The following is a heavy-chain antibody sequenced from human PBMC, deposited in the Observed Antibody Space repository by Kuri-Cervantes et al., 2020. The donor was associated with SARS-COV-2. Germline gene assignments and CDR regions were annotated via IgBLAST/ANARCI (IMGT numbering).Heavy chain of an antibody. CDR1: GASISSSNYY. CDR3: ARHLGGYGDRGFDF. V-gene: IGHV4-39*01. CDR2: ISYSGTT. Sequence: GSLRLSCTVSGASISSSNYYWGWIRQPPGKGFEWIGSISYSGTTSHNPSLKSRVTISLDTSKNQFSLRLTSVTAADSAVYYCARHLGGYGDRGFDFWGQGTLVTVSS. D-gene: IGHD4-17*01. J-gene: IGHJ4*02.